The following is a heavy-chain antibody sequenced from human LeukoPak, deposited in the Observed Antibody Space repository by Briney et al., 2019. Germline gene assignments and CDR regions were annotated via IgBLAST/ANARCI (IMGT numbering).Heavy chain of an antibody. D-gene: IGHD3-10*01. V-gene: IGHV5-51*01. CDR2: IYPGDSDT. Sequence: GESLKISCKGSGYSITSYWIGRVRQMPGKALEWMGIIYPGDSDTRYSPSFQGQVTISADKSISTAYLQWSSLKASDTAMYYCATTYYYGSGSYYPAHYWGQGTLVTVSS. CDR1: GYSITSYW. CDR3: ATTYYYGSGSYYPAHY. J-gene: IGHJ4*02.